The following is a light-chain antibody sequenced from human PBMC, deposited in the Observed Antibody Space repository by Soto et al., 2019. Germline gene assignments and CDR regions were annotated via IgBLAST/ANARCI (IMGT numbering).Light chain of an antibody. Sequence: EIVLTQSPGTLSLSPGERATLSCRASQSVSSIYLAWYQQKPGQAPRLLIYGASSRATGIPDRFSGSGSGTDFTLTISRLEPEDFGVYYCQQYGYSPQLTFGGGTKVEIK. CDR2: GAS. CDR3: QQYGYSPQLT. V-gene: IGKV3-20*01. J-gene: IGKJ4*01. CDR1: QSVSSIY.